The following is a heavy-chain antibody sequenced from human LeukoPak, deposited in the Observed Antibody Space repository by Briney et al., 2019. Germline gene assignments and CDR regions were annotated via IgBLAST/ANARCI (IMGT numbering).Heavy chain of an antibody. D-gene: IGHD3-3*01. CDR2: IYPGDSDT. CDR3: ARGHGDFWSGYYVDH. J-gene: IGHJ4*02. V-gene: IGHV5-51*01. CDR1: GYRFTSYW. Sequence: GASLKISCKGSGYRFTSYWIGWVRQMPGKGLEWMGIIYPGDSDTRYSPSSQGQVTISADKSISTAYLQWSSLKASDTAMYYCARGHGDFWSGYYVDHWGQGTLVTVSS.